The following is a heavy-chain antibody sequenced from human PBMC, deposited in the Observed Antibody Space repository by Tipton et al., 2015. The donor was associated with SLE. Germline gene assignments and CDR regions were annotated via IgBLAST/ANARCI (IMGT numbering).Heavy chain of an antibody. CDR1: GFTFNSYG. J-gene: IGHJ6*03. D-gene: IGHD3-3*01. CDR2: IWYDGSNK. V-gene: IGHV3-33*01. Sequence: SLRLSCAASGFTFNSYGMHWVRQAPGKGLEWVAVIWYDGSNKYYADSVKGRFTISRDNSKNTLYLQMNSLRAEDTAVYYCATGGLVFGVVTTKYYYMDVWGKGTTVTVSS. CDR3: ATGGLVFGVVTTKYYYMDV.